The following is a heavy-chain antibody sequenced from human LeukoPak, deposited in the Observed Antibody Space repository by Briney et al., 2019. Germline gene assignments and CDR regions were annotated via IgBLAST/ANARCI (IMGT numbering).Heavy chain of an antibody. CDR1: RYAFTRSY. CDR3: ARDGARGETSSSWTFDY. V-gene: IGHV1-46*01. J-gene: IGHJ4*02. Sequence: GAPVKVSCKASRYAFTRSYMHWVRQAPGQGLEWMGIINPSGGSTSYAQKFQGRVTMTRDTSTSTVYMELSSLRSEDTAVYYCARDGARGETSSSWTFDYWGQGTLVTVSS. D-gene: IGHD6-13*01. CDR2: INPSGGST.